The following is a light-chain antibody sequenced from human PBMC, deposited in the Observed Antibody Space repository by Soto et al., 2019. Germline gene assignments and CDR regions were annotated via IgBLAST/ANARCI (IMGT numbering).Light chain of an antibody. CDR3: MQALQTPWT. CDR1: QSLLHSDGKNF. V-gene: IGKV2-29*03. Sequence: VLTQTPLSLSVTPGQAASISCKSSQSLLHSDGKNFLYWYLLKAGLPPQVLTYEVFTRVSGVSDRFSGSGSGTDFTLKISAVEAEDVGVYYCMQALQTPWTFGQGTKVDIK. CDR2: EVF. J-gene: IGKJ1*01.